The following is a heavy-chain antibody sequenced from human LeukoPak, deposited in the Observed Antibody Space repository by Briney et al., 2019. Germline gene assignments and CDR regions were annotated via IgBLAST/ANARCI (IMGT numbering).Heavy chain of an antibody. D-gene: IGHD3-3*01. J-gene: IGHJ5*02. Sequence: SETLSLTCAVSGGSISSSNWWSWVRQPPGKGLEWIGEIYHSGSTNYNPSLKSRVTISVDKSKNQFSLKLSSVTAADTAVYYCARDGRGDDFWSGGFDPWGQGTLVTVSS. CDR1: GGSISSSNW. V-gene: IGHV4-4*02. CDR2: IYHSGST. CDR3: ARDGRGDDFWSGGFDP.